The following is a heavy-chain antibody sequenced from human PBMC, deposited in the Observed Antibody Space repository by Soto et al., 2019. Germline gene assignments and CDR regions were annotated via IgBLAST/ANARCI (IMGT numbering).Heavy chain of an antibody. CDR3: AREGGNYDYVWGSYRPNGDAFDI. Sequence: TLSLTCTVSGGSISSYYWSWIRQPPGKGLEWIGYIYYSGSTNYNPSLKSRVTISVDTSKNQFSLKLSSVTAADTAVYYCAREGGNYDYVWGSYRPNGDAFDIWGQGTMVTVSS. D-gene: IGHD3-16*02. CDR1: GGSISSYY. J-gene: IGHJ3*02. CDR2: IYYSGST. V-gene: IGHV4-59*01.